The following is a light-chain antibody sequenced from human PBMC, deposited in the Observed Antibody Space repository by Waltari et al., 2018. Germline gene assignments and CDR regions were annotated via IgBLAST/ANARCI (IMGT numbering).Light chain of an antibody. CDR2: DEK. V-gene: IGLV3-21*02. CDR1: NVGSKN. J-gene: IGLJ2*01. Sequence: SYFLTQAPSVSVAAGQTARITCGGNNVGSKNVHWYQQKPGQAPVLVVYDEKDRPSGIPELFSGSNSGNTATLIISRVEAGDEADYYCQVWDGSSDHHVVFGGGTKLTVL. CDR3: QVWDGSSDHHVV.